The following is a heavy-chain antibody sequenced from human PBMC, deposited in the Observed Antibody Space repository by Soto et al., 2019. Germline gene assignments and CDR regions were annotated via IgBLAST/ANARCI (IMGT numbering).Heavy chain of an antibody. V-gene: IGHV1-8*01. J-gene: IGHJ6*02. Sequence: ASVKVSCKASGYTFTSYDINWVRQATGQGLEWMGWMNPNSGNTGYAQKFQGRVTMTRNTSISTAYMELSSLRSEDTAVYYCARHSSSWYHYYYYYGMDVWGQGTTVTVSS. D-gene: IGHD6-13*01. CDR3: ARHSSSWYHYYYYYGMDV. CDR2: MNPNSGNT. CDR1: GYTFTSYD.